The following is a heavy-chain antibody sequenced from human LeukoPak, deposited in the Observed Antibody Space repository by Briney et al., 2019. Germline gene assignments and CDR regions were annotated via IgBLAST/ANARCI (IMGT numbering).Heavy chain of an antibody. Sequence: PSETLSLTCAVYGGSFSGYYWSWIRQPPGKGLEWIGEINHSGSTNYNPSLKSRVTISVDTSKNQFSLKLSSVTAADTAVYYCARHHTVTTLDYWGQGTLVTVSS. D-gene: IGHD4-17*01. CDR3: ARHHTVTTLDY. CDR2: INHSGST. J-gene: IGHJ4*02. V-gene: IGHV4-34*01. CDR1: GGSFSGYY.